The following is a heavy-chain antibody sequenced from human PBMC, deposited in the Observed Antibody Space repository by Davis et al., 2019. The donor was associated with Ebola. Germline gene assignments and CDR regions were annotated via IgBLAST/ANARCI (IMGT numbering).Heavy chain of an antibody. Sequence: GESLKISCAASGFVFRSYVMSWVRRAPGKGLEWVSTHGTSGDTYYAESVKGRFTISRDNSKNTLDLQMNSLRADDTAVYYCAKSTMIVGDWDFDYWGQGTLVTVSS. D-gene: IGHD3-22*01. J-gene: IGHJ4*02. CDR1: GFVFRSYV. CDR3: AKSTMIVGDWDFDY. V-gene: IGHV3-23*01. CDR2: HGTSGDT.